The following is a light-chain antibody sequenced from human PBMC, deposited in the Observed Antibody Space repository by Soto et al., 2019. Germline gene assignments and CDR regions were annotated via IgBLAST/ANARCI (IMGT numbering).Light chain of an antibody. CDR2: WAS. Sequence: DIVMTQSPDSLAVSLGERATINCRSSQSVLYNSNNKNYLAWYQQKPGQPPKLLIYWASTRESGVPDRFSGSGSGTDFTLTVSSLQAEDVAVYYCQQYYNTSSYIFGQGTRLEIK. CDR3: QQYYNTSSYI. J-gene: IGKJ2*01. CDR1: QSVLYNSNNKNY. V-gene: IGKV4-1*01.